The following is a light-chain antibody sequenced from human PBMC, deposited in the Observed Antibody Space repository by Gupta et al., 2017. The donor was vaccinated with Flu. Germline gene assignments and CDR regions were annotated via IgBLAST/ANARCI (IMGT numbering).Light chain of an antibody. CDR1: QSISSY. CDR2: SAS. J-gene: IGKJ3*01. Sequence: DLQITQTPSSLSASVGDRVTITCRASQSISSYLNWYQQKPGKAPKFLIHSASSLQSGVPSRFSGGGSGTDFTLTITSLQPEDFATYYCQQSVSPPFTFGPGTKVDFK. V-gene: IGKV1-39*01. CDR3: QQSVSPPFT.